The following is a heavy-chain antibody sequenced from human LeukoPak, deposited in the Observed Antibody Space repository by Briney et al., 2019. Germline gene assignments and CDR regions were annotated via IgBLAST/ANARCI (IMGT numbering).Heavy chain of an antibody. CDR3: ARDSPGGGLYHY. J-gene: IGHJ4*02. V-gene: IGHV1-69*13. CDR1: GGTFSSYA. D-gene: IGHD2-15*01. CDR2: IIPIFGTA. Sequence: GASVKVSCKASGGTFSSYAISWVRQAPGQGLEWMRGIIPIFGTANYAQKFQGRVTITADESTSTAYMELSSLRSEDTAVYYCARDSPGGGLYHYWGQGTLVTVSS.